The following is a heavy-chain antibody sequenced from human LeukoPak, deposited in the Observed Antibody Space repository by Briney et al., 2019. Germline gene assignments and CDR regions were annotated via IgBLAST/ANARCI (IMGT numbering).Heavy chain of an antibody. CDR1: GYTFTSYD. Sequence: ASVKVSCKASGYTFTSYDINWVRQATGQGLEWMGWMNPNSGNTGYAQKFQGRVTMTRSTSISTAYMELRSLTSDDTAVYYCARGGYQLLHFWGQGTLVIVSS. CDR2: MNPNSGNT. D-gene: IGHD2-2*01. V-gene: IGHV1-8*01. J-gene: IGHJ4*02. CDR3: ARGGYQLLHF.